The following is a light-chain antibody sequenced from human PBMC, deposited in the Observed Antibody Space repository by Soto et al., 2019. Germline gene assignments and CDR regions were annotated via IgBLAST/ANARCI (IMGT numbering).Light chain of an antibody. CDR2: GAS. V-gene: IGKV3-20*01. J-gene: IGKJ1*01. CDR3: QQYGSSPRT. Sequence: EIVLTQSPGTLSLSPGERATLSCRASQSFTSNYLAWYQQRPGQAPRLLIYGASIRATGIPDRFSGSGSGTDLTLTISRLEPEDFAVYYCQQYGSSPRTFGQGTKVDIK. CDR1: QSFTSNY.